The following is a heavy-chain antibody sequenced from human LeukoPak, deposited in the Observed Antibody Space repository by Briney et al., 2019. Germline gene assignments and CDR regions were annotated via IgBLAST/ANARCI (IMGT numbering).Heavy chain of an antibody. J-gene: IGHJ3*02. V-gene: IGHV3-33*01. CDR3: ARVLCCGGTCLDAFDI. CDR1: GFTFSSYG. D-gene: IGHD2-15*01. Sequence: GGSLRLSCVASGFTFSSYGMYWVRQAPGKGLEWVAVIWYDGSNKYYADSVKGRFTISRDNSKNTLYLQMNSLRAEDTAVYYCARVLCCGGTCLDAFDIWGQGTMVTVSS. CDR2: IWYDGSNK.